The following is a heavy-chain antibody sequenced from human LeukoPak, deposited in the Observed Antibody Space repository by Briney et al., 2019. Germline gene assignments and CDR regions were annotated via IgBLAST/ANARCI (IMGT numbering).Heavy chain of an antibody. CDR3: ARTYYYGSESLRAWFDP. Sequence: ASVKVSCKASGYTFTSYDINWVRQASGQGLEWMGWMNPNSGNTGYAQKFQGRVTITRNTSISTAYMELSSLRSEDTAVYYCARTYYYGSESLRAWFDPWGQGTLVTVSS. CDR1: GYTFTSYD. D-gene: IGHD3-10*01. J-gene: IGHJ5*02. CDR2: MNPNSGNT. V-gene: IGHV1-8*03.